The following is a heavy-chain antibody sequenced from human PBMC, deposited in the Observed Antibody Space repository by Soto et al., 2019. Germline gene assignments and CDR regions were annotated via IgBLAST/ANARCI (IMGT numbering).Heavy chain of an antibody. J-gene: IGHJ4*02. Sequence: EVQLVESGGGLVQPGGSLRLSCAASGFTFSNYWMHWVRQAPGEGLVWVSRIKTDGSSTSYADSVKGRFTISRDNAKNTMYLQMNSLRAEDTAVYYCARVGVGHYEFDYWGQGILVTVSS. CDR3: ARVGVGHYEFDY. D-gene: IGHD3-16*01. CDR1: GFTFSNYW. CDR2: IKTDGSST. V-gene: IGHV3-74*01.